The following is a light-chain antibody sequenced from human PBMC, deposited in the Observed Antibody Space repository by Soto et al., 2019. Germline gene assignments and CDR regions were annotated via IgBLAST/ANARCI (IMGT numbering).Light chain of an antibody. CDR2: EVS. J-gene: IGLJ2*01. CDR1: RSDVGGYNY. V-gene: IGLV2-8*01. Sequence: QSALTQPPSASGSPGQSVTISCTGTRSDVGGYNYVSWYQQHPGKAPKLMIYEVSKRPSGVPDRFSGSKSGNTASLTVSGLQDEDEADYYCSAYAGSNNLGVFGGGTKLTVL. CDR3: SAYAGSNNLGV.